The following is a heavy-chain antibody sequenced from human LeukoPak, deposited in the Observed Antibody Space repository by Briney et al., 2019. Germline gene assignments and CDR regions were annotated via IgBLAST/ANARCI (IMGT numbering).Heavy chain of an antibody. V-gene: IGHV3-30*02. Sequence: TGGSLRLSCAASGFTFSSYGMHWVRQAPGKGLEWVAFIRYDGSNKYYADSVKGRFTISRDNSKNTLYLQMNSLRAEDTAVYYCAKDYLNSAADILTGYYHYYYYYMDVWGKGTTVTISS. CDR1: GFTFSSYG. J-gene: IGHJ6*03. CDR3: AKDYLNSAADILTGYYHYYYYYMDV. CDR2: IRYDGSNK. D-gene: IGHD3-9*01.